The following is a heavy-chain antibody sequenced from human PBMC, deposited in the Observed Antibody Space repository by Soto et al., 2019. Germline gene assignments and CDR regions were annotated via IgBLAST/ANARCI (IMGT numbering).Heavy chain of an antibody. J-gene: IGHJ4*02. CDR1: GPTFIAYY. D-gene: IGHD5-12*01. Sequence: QLVQSGAEVKKPGASVRVSCKTSGPTFIAYYIHWVRQAPGQGLEWMGWIDPKSGGTTYEQKFLGRDTMTRDTSINTAYMDLTRLTSDDTAVYYCARVSVDVPEWGQGTLITVSS. CDR2: IDPKSGGT. V-gene: IGHV1-2*02. CDR3: ARVSVDVPE.